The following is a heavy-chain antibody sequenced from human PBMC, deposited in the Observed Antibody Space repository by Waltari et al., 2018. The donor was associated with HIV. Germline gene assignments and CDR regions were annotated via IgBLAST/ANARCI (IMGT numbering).Heavy chain of an antibody. D-gene: IGHD2-15*01. CDR3: ARGAPGHYCSGGSCPYFDY. CDR2: VNPYSGNT. Sequence: QVQLVQSGAEVRKPGASVKVSCKASGYTFTSCVVHWVRQAPGNGREWLGWVNPYSGNTGYAKNFQGRVTMTRNTSISTAYMELSGLRSEDTAVYYCARGAPGHYCSGGSCPYFDYWGQGSLVTVSS. CDR1: GYTFTSCV. V-gene: IGHV1-8*02. J-gene: IGHJ4*02.